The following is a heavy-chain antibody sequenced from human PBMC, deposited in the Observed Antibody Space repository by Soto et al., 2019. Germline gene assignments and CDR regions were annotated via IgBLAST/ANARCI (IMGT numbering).Heavy chain of an antibody. V-gene: IGHV4-4*02. Sequence: SETLSLTCAVSSGSISSSNWWSWVRQPPGKGLEWIGEIYHSGSTNYNPSLKSRVTISVDKSKNQFSLKLSSVTAADTAVYYCASLRVGSGSYYLFDYWGQGTLVTVSS. CDR3: ASLRVGSGSYYLFDY. CDR2: IYHSGST. D-gene: IGHD3-10*01. J-gene: IGHJ4*02. CDR1: SGSISSSNW.